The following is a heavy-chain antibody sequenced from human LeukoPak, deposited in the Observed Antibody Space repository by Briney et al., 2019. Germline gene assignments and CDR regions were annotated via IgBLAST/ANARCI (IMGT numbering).Heavy chain of an antibody. V-gene: IGHV4-38-2*02. CDR3: ARGRYSGSFDDASDI. D-gene: IGHD1-26*01. J-gene: IGHJ3*02. CDR1: GYSISSGYY. Sequence: SETLSLTCTVSGYSISSGYYWGWIRQPPGKGLEWIGSIYHSGSTYYNPSLKSRVTISVDTSKNQFSLKLSSVTAADTAVYYCARGRYSGSFDDASDIWGQGTMVTVSS. CDR2: IYHSGST.